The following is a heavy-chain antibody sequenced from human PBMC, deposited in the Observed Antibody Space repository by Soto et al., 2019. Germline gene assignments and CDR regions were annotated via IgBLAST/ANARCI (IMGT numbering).Heavy chain of an antibody. Sequence: GGSLRLSCAASGFTFSSYAMSWVRQAPGKGLEWVSAISGSGGSTYYADSVKGRFTISRDNSKNTLYLQMNSLRAEDTAVYYCAKDDYYDSSGYIDYWGQGTLVTVSS. D-gene: IGHD3-22*01. CDR1: GFTFSSYA. CDR3: AKDDYYDSSGYIDY. CDR2: ISGSGGST. V-gene: IGHV3-23*01. J-gene: IGHJ4*02.